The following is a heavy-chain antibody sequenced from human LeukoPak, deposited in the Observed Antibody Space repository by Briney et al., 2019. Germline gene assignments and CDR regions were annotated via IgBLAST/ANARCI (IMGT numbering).Heavy chain of an antibody. Sequence: GGSLRLSCAASGFTFSRYRMNWVRQAPGKGLEWVSSISSSSSHIYYADSVKGRFIISRDNAKNSLFVQMNSLRAEDTAVYYCAGSPDWGDGSGSFDYWGQGTLVTVSS. CDR3: AGSPDWGDGSGSFDY. D-gene: IGHD3-10*01. CDR1: GFTFSRYR. J-gene: IGHJ4*02. CDR2: ISSSSSHI. V-gene: IGHV3-21*01.